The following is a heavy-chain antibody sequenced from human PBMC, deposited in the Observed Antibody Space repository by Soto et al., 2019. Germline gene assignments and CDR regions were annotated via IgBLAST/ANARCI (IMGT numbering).Heavy chain of an antibody. CDR1: GASVNYGGYY. Sequence: SETLSLTCTVSGASVNYGGYYWGWVRQRPGKGLEWIAYIYYSGTTSFNPSLRSRLSISVDTSKNQFSLKLSSVTAADTAVYFCARVRPPAYSTVATYYFDYWGQGTLVTVSS. J-gene: IGHJ4*02. CDR2: IYYSGTT. D-gene: IGHD4-17*01. CDR3: ARVRPPAYSTVATYYFDY. V-gene: IGHV4-31*03.